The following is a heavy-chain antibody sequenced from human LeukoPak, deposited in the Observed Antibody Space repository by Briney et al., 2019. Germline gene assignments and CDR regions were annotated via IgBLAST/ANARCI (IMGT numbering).Heavy chain of an antibody. V-gene: IGHV3-21*01. CDR1: GFTVSSNY. D-gene: IGHD6-6*01. J-gene: IGHJ5*02. Sequence: GGSLRLSCAASGFTVSSNYMSWVRQAPGKGLEWVSSISSSSSYIYYADSVKGRFTISRDNAKNSLYLQMNSLRAEDTAVYYCARGGSSSSTASFDWFDPWGQGTLVTVSS. CDR3: ARGGSSSSTASFDWFDP. CDR2: ISSSSSYI.